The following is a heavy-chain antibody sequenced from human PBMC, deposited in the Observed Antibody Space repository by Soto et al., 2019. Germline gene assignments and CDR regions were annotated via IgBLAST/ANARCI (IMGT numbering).Heavy chain of an antibody. V-gene: IGHV1-18*01. CDR3: ARSILGYCSGGSCYAYFDI. CDR1: GYTFTSYG. D-gene: IGHD2-15*01. J-gene: IGHJ3*02. Sequence: QVQLVQSGAEVKKPGASVKVSCKASGYTFTSYGISWVRQAPGQGLEWMGWISAYNGNTNYAQKLQGRVTMTTDTSTSTAYMEVRSLRSDDTAVYSCARSILGYCSGGSCYAYFDIWGQGTMVTVSS. CDR2: ISAYNGNT.